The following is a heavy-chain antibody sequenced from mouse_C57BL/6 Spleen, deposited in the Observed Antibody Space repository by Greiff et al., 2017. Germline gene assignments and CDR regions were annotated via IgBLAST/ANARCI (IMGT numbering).Heavy chain of an antibody. Sequence: EVQLQQSGAELVRPGASVKLSCTASGFNIKDYSMHWVKQRPEQGLEWIGRIDPEDGDTEYAPKFQGKATMTADTSSNTAYLQLSSLTSEDTAVYYCTPIYYGNYLRVAYWGQGTLVTVSA. V-gene: IGHV14-1*01. CDR2: IDPEDGDT. CDR1: GFNIKDYS. J-gene: IGHJ3*01. CDR3: TPIYYGNYLRVAY. D-gene: IGHD2-1*01.